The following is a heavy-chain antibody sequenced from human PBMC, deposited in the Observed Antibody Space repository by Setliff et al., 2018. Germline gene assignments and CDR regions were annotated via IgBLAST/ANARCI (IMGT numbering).Heavy chain of an antibody. Sequence: SETLSLTCAVSGYFISSGYYWGWIRQPPGKGLEWIGSIYHSGSTYYNPSLKSRVTISVDKSKNQFSLKLSSVTAADTAVYYCARSSYSGSYLNVWGQGTTVTVSS. CDR3: ARSSYSGSYLNV. CDR1: GYFISSGYY. V-gene: IGHV4-38-2*01. J-gene: IGHJ6*02. D-gene: IGHD1-26*01. CDR2: IYHSGST.